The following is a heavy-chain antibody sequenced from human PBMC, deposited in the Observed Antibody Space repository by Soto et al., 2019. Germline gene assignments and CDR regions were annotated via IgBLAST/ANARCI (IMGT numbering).Heavy chain of an antibody. CDR3: ARVWVGGGSYFYYYGMDV. D-gene: IGHD2-15*01. J-gene: IGHJ6*02. CDR2: INPSGGST. CDR1: GYTFTSYY. V-gene: IGHV1-46*01. Sequence: GDSVKVACKASGYTFTSYYMHWVRQAPGQGLEWMGIINPSGGSTSYAQKFQGRFTMTRETSTSTVYMELSSLRSEDTAVYYCARVWVGGGSYFYYYGMDVWGQGTTVTVSS.